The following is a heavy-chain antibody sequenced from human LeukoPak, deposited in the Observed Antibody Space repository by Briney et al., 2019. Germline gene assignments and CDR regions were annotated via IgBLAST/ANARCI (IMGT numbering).Heavy chain of an antibody. V-gene: IGHV3-30*02. D-gene: IGHD1-1*01. Sequence: PGGSLRLSCAASGFTFSSYGMHWVRQAPGKGLEWVAFIRYDGSNKYYADSVKGRFTISRDNSKNTLYLQMNSLRAEDTAVYYCAKDLLEPYYFDYWGQGTLATVSS. J-gene: IGHJ4*02. CDR3: AKDLLEPYYFDY. CDR2: IRYDGSNK. CDR1: GFTFSSYG.